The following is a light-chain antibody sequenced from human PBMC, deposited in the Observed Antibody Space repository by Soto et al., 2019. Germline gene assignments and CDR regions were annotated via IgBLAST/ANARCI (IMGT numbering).Light chain of an antibody. J-gene: IGKJ2*01. V-gene: IGKV3-20*01. CDR3: KQYGSSPMYT. Sequence: PGERATLSCRASQSVSSSYLAWYQQKPGQAPRLLIYGASGRATGIPDRFSGSGSGTDFALTISRLEPEDFAVFYCKQYGSSPMYTFGQGTKLEI. CDR2: GAS. CDR1: QSVSSSY.